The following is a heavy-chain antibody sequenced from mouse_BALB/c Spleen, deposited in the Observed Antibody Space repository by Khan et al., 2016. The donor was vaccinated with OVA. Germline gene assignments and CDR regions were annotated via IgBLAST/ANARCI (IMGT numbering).Heavy chain of an antibody. D-gene: IGHD1-1*01. Sequence: QVQLQQSGTELARPGASVKLSCKASGYTFTSYWMQWVKQRPGQGLEWIGAIYPGDGNTRYTQKFKGKATLTADKSSSTAYMQLSSLASEDSAVYFYVRGKITTWYFYYWGQGTTLTVSS. CDR3: VRGKITTWYFYY. CDR1: GYTFTSYW. CDR2: IYPGDGNT. J-gene: IGHJ2*01. V-gene: IGHV1-87*01.